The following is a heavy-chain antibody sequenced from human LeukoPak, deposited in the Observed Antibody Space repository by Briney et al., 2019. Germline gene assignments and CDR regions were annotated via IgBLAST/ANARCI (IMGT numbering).Heavy chain of an antibody. V-gene: IGHV1-69*06. D-gene: IGHD6-19*01. J-gene: IGHJ4*02. CDR1: GGTFSSYA. CDR2: IIPIFGTA. CDR3: ARDSGWYLFDY. Sequence: ASVKVSCKASGGTFSSYAISWVRQAPGQGLEWMGGIIPIFGTANYAQKFQGRVTITADKSTSTAYRELSSLRSEDTAVYYCARDSGWYLFDYWGQGTLVTVSS.